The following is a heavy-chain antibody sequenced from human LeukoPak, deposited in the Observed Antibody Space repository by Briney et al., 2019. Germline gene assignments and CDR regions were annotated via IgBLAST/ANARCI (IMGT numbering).Heavy chain of an antibody. CDR2: ISAYNGNT. CDR1: GYAFRNYG. CDR3: ARHAWRAFDL. V-gene: IGHV1-18*01. Sequence: ASVKVSCKASGYAFRNYGISWVRQAPGQGLEWMGWISAYNGNTTSSQKIQGRATMTTDTSTSTAYMELRSLRSDDTAMYYCARHAWRAFDLWGQGTVVTVSS. J-gene: IGHJ3*01.